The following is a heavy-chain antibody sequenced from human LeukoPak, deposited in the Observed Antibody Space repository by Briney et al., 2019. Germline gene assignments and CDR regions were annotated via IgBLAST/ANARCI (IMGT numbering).Heavy chain of an antibody. CDR1: GYTFTGYY. CDR3: ARDGPRAAYGMDV. Sequence: GASVKVSCKASGYTFTGYYMHWVRQAPGQGLEWMERINPNSGGTNYAQKFQGRVTMTRDTSISTAYMELSRLRSDDTAVYYCARDGPRAAYGMDVWGQGTTVTVSS. V-gene: IGHV1-2*06. J-gene: IGHJ6*02. CDR2: INPNSGGT.